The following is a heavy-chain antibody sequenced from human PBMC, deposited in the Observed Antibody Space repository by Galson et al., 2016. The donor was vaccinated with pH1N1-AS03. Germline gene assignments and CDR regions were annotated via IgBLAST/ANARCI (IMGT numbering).Heavy chain of an antibody. V-gene: IGHV3-33*01. CDR2: IWYDGSKE. J-gene: IGHJ6*02. Sequence: SLRLSCAASGFTFRSFGMHWVRQAPGKGLEWVAVIWYDGSKEEYADSVKGRFTISRDNDGKSLYLQMNSLRVEDTAIYYCERDLKWGFGGGLTCGMDVWGQGTTVTVSS. CDR3: ERDLKWGFGGGLTCGMDV. D-gene: IGHD5-12*01. CDR1: GFTFRSFG.